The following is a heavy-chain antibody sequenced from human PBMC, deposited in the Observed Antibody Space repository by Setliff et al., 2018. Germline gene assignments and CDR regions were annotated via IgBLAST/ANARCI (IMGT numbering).Heavy chain of an antibody. J-gene: IGHJ6*03. Sequence: SETLSLTCSVSDDSITSYYWSWIRQSPGKGLEWIGYIDTSGSTSHNPSLKGRVIILKDTSYSQISLILNSVTAADTAVYYCAREPTHTGHYYLDLWGKGTTVTVSS. CDR2: IDTSGST. D-gene: IGHD2-15*01. CDR3: AREPTHTGHYYLDL. V-gene: IGHV4-4*09. CDR1: DDSITSYY.